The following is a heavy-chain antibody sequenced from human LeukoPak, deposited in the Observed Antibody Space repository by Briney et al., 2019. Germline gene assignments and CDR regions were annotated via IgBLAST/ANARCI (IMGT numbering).Heavy chain of an antibody. CDR1: GFTFSDYA. Sequence: GGSLRLSCAASGFTFSDYAISWVRQAPGKGLEWVSVVYSGGNTYYADSVKGRFTISRDNSKSTLYLQMNSLRAEDTAVYYCAREPPGGGFDYWGQGTLVTVSS. D-gene: IGHD3-16*01. J-gene: IGHJ4*02. CDR3: AREPPGGGFDY. CDR2: VYSGGNT. V-gene: IGHV3-66*01.